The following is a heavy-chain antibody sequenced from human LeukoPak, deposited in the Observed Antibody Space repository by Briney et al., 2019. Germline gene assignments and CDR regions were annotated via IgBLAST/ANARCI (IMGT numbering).Heavy chain of an antibody. CDR2: INHSGST. CDR1: GGSFSGYY. V-gene: IGHV4-34*01. J-gene: IGHJ4*02. D-gene: IGHD5-18*01. CDR3: ARDARGYSYIDY. Sequence: PSETLSLTCAVYGGSFSGYYWSWIRQPPGKGLEWIGEINHSGSTNYNPSLKSRATISVDTSKNQFSLKLSSVTAADTAVYYCARDARGYSYIDYWGQGTLVTVSS.